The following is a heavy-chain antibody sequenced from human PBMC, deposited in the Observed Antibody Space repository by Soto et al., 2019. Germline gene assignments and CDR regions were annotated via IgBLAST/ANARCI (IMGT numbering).Heavy chain of an antibody. CDR3: ARSGGSYNFDS. J-gene: IGHJ4*02. CDR1: SGSVSTYY. CDR2: IFINGNT. Sequence: PSETLSLTXTVSSGSVSTYYWSWIRQPAGKGLEWIGRIFINGNTNYNPSLRSRVTMSVDTSKGQFSLNLTSVTAADTAVYFCARSGGSYNFDSWGQGILVTVSS. V-gene: IGHV4-4*07. D-gene: IGHD1-26*01.